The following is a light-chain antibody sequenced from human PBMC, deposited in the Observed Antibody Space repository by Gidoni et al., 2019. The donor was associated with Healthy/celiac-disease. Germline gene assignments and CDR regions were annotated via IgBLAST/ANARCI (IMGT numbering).Light chain of an antibody. V-gene: IGKV3-20*01. CDR2: GAS. Sequence: EIELTQSPGTLSLSTGERATLSCRSSQSVSSSYLAWYQQKPGQAPRLLIYGASSSATGIPDRFSGIGSGTDFTLTISRLEPEDFAVYYCQQYGSSPRFTFGQGTKLEIK. J-gene: IGKJ2*01. CDR3: QQYGSSPRFT. CDR1: QSVSSSY.